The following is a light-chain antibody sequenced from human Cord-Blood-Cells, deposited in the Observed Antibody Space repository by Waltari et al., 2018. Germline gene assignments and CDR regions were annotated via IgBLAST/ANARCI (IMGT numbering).Light chain of an antibody. J-gene: IGLJ2*01. CDR3: SSYAGSSTFVV. CDR1: SSDGGRYNL. CDR2: EGS. V-gene: IGLV2-23*01. Sequence: QSALTQPASVSGSPGQSITISCTGTSSDGGRYNLVSWYQQHPGKAPKLMIYEGSKRPSGVSNRFSGSKSGNTASLTISGLQAEDEADYYCSSYAGSSTFVVFGGGTKLTVL.